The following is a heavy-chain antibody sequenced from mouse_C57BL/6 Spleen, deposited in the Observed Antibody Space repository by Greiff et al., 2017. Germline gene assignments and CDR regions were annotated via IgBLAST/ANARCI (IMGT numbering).Heavy chain of an antibody. Sequence: VQLQQPGAELVKPGASVKLSCKASGYTFTSYWMQWVKQRPGQGLEWIGEIDPSDSYTNYNQKFKGKATLTVDTSSSTAYMQLSSLTSEDSAVYDCASPLDGYFDYWGQGTTLTVSS. V-gene: IGHV1-50*01. CDR1: GYTFTSYW. J-gene: IGHJ2*01. CDR3: ASPLDGYFDY. CDR2: IDPSDSYT. D-gene: IGHD2-3*01.